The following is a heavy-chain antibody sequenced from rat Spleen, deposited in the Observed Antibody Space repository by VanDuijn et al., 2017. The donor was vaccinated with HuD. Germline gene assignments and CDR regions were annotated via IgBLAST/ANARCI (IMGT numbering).Heavy chain of an antibody. CDR1: GFTFSDYY. CDR3: ARAQRYTTDYYYVGY. CDR2: INKDGSTI. J-gene: IGHJ2*01. V-gene: IGHV4-2*01. D-gene: IGHD1-6*01. Sequence: EVQLVESGGGLVRPGRSLKLSCATSGFTFSDYYMAWVRQAPGKGLEWIGEINKDGSTINYTPSLKDKFTISRDNAQNTLYLQMSKLGSEDTAIYYCARAQRYTTDYYYVGYWGQGVMVTVSS.